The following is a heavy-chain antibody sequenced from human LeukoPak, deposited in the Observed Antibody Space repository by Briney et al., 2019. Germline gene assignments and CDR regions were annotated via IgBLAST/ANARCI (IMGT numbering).Heavy chain of an antibody. CDR2: ISAYNGDT. J-gene: IGHJ4*02. CDR1: GYTFTSYG. CDR3: ARYGCYGGFCWSFDF. V-gene: IGHV1-18*01. Sequence: ASVKVSCKASGYTFTSYGISWVRQAPGQGLEWMGWISAYNGDTNYAQKLQGRVTMTTDTSTSTAYMELRSLRSDDTAVYYCARYGCYGGFCWSFDFWGQGTLVTVSS. D-gene: IGHD4-23*01.